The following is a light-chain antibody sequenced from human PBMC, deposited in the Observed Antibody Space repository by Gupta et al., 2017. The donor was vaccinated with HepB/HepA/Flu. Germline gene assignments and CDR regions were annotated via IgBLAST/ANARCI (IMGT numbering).Light chain of an antibody. J-gene: IGLJ3*02. CDR1: SSNIGGNT. Sequence: QSVLTQPPSASGTPGQRVTISSSGSSSNIGGNTVNWYQQPPGTAPKLLIYSNNQRPSGVPDRFSGSKSGTSASLAISGLQSEDEADYFCAAWDDSLNGWVFGGGTKLTVL. V-gene: IGLV1-44*01. CDR3: AAWDDSLNGWV. CDR2: SNN.